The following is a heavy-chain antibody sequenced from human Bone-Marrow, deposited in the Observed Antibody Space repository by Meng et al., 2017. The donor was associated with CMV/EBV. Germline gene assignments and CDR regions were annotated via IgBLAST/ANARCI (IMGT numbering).Heavy chain of an antibody. CDR2: IITILGIA. CDR1: GGTFSSYT. CDR3: ARGEPAQRYFDY. V-gene: IGHV1-69*02. Sequence: KISFKASGGTFSSYTISWVRQAPGQGLEWMGRIITILGIANYAQKFQGRVTITADKSTSTAYMELSSLRSEDTAVYYCARGEPAQRYFDYWGQGTLVPVSS. D-gene: IGHD1-14*01. J-gene: IGHJ4*02.